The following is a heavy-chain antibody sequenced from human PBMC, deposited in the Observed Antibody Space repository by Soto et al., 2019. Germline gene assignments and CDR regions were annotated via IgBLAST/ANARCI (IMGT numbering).Heavy chain of an antibody. CDR1: GGSISSYY. D-gene: IGHD6-13*01. CDR3: ARDGGYSSSWVRSVRYGMDV. J-gene: IGHJ6*02. CDR2: IYYSGST. Sequence: SETLSLTCTVSGGSISSYYWSWIRQPPGKGLEWIGYIYYSGSTNYNPSLKSRVTISVDTSKNQFSLKLSSVTAADTAVYYCARDGGYSSSWVRSVRYGMDVWGQGTTVTVSS. V-gene: IGHV4-59*12.